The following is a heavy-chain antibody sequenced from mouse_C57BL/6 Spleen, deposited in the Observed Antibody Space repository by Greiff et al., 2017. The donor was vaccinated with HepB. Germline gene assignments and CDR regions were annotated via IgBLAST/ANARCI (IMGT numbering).Heavy chain of an antibody. CDR1: GYSITSGYY. V-gene: IGHV3-6*01. CDR3: ARWAYSNRYYYAMDY. D-gene: IGHD2-5*01. J-gene: IGHJ4*01. CDR2: ISYDGSN. Sequence: EVKLLESGPGLVKPSQSLSLTCSVTGYSITSGYYWNWIRQFPGNKLEWMGYISYDGSNNYNPSLKNRISITRDTSKNQFFLKLNSVTTEDTATYYCARWAYSNRYYYAMDYWGQGTSVTVSS.